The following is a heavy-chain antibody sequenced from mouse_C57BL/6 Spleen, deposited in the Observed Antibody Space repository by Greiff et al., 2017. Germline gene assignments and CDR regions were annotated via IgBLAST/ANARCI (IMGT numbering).Heavy chain of an antibody. D-gene: IGHD1-1*01. V-gene: IGHV1-82*01. Sequence: QVQLQQSGPELVKPGASVKISCKASGYAFSSSWMNWVKQRPGKGLEWIGRNYPGDGDTNYNGKFKGKATLTADKSSSTAYMQLSSRTSEDSAVYVCARDYGSSYEYAMDYWGQGTSVTVSS. CDR2: NYPGDGDT. J-gene: IGHJ4*01. CDR1: GYAFSSSW. CDR3: ARDYGSSYEYAMDY.